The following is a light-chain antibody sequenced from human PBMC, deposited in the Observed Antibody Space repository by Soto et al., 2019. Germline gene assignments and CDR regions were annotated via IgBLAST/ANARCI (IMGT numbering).Light chain of an antibody. Sequence: EIVLTQSPATLSLSPGERAPLSCRASQSVSNYLSWYQQKPGQAPRLLMYETSRRATGIPARFSGSGSGTDFTLTISSLEPEDFAVYYCQQRHNWRDTFGQGTRLEIK. CDR2: ETS. V-gene: IGKV3-11*01. CDR1: QSVSNY. CDR3: QQRHNWRDT. J-gene: IGKJ5*01.